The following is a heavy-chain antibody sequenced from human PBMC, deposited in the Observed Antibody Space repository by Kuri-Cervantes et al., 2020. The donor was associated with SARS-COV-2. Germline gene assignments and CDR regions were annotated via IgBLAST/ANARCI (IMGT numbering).Heavy chain of an antibody. CDR2: IKQDGSEK. CDR3: ARDSVGYYYDSSGYYSLYYYGMDV. CDR1: GFTFSSYW. Sequence: ESLKISCAASGFTFSSYWMSWVRQAPGKGLEWVANIKQDGSEKYYVDSVKGRFTISRDNAKNSLYLQMNSLRAEDTAVYYCARDSVGYYYDSSGYYSLYYYGMDVWGQGTTVTVSS. J-gene: IGHJ6*02. D-gene: IGHD3-22*01. V-gene: IGHV3-7*05.